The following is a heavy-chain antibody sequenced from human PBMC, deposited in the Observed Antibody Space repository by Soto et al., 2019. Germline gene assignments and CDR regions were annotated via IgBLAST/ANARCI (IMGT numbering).Heavy chain of an antibody. V-gene: IGHV4-59*08. CDR3: ASLLRYFDY. D-gene: IGHD3-9*01. J-gene: IGHJ4*02. CDR1: GGSIDSYY. CDR2: IYYSGST. Sequence: SETLSLTCIVSGGSIDSYYWSWIRQPPGKGLEWIGYIYYSGSTNYNPSLKSRVTISVDTSKNQFSLKLSSVTAADTAVYYCASLLRYFDYWGQGTLVTVSS.